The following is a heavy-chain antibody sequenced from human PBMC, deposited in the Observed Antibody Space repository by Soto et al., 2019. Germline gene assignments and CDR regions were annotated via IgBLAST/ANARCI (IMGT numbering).Heavy chain of an antibody. CDR1: GLNFSGSA. V-gene: IGHV3-73*02. CDR3: TTERDY. J-gene: IGHJ4*02. Sequence: EVQLVESGGGLVQIGGYLKLSCATSGLNFSGSAMHWARQASGKGLEWVGRIRSRPHNYATTYAASVEGRFTISRDDSKNTVYLQRNGLKTDDTAMYYCTTERDYWGRGTLVTVSS. CDR2: IRSRPHNYAT.